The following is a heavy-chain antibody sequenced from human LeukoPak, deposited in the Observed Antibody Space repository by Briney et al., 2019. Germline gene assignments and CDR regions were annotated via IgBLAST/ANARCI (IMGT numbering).Heavy chain of an antibody. CDR3: ARGEYDLLGDY. CDR1: GYTFTSYA. J-gene: IGHJ4*02. Sequence: ASVKVSCKASGYTFTSYAMHWVRQAPGQRLEWMGWINAGNGNTKYSQKFQGRVTMTTDTSTSTAYLELRSLRSDDTAVYCARGEYDLLGDYWGQGTLVTVSS. D-gene: IGHD3-10*01. V-gene: IGHV1-3*01. CDR2: INAGNGNT.